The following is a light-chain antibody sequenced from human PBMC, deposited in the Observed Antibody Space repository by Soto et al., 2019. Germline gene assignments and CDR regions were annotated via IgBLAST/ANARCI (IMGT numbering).Light chain of an antibody. J-gene: IGLJ3*02. Sequence: QSVLTQPPSVSGAPGRTVTISCTGSSSNIGARYEVHWYQQVPGTAPKLLIYEDFRRPSGVPDRFSGSKSGASASLATTGLQSEDEADYYCQSYDSSLSSVVFGGGTKLTVL. CDR2: EDF. CDR3: QSYDSSLSSVV. V-gene: IGLV1-40*01. CDR1: SSNIGARYE.